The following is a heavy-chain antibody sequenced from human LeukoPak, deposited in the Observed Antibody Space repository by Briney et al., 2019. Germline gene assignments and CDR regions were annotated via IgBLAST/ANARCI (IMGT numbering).Heavy chain of an antibody. J-gene: IGHJ3*02. CDR2: IYPSDSDT. V-gene: IGHV5-51*01. D-gene: IGHD1-1*01. Sequence: KDGESLKISCKGSGYSFTSYWIGWVRQMPGKGLEWMGIIYPSDSDTRYSPSFQGQVIISADKSINTAYLQWSSLKASDTAMYYCARGVQLQPYDAFDIWGQGTMVTVSS. CDR3: ARGVQLQPYDAFDI. CDR1: GYSFTSYW.